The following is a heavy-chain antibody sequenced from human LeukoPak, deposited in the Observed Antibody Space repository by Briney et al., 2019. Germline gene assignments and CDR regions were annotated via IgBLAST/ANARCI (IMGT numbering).Heavy chain of an antibody. CDR2: IHYSGST. J-gene: IGHJ4*02. CDR3: ARDRAVSENNYFDY. D-gene: IGHD2-8*01. CDR1: GGSISSGGYY. V-gene: IGHV4-31*03. Sequence: SETLSLTCTVSGGSISSGGYYWSWIRQHPGKGLEWIGYIHYSGSTYYNPSLKSRVTISVDTSKNQFSLKLSSVTAADTAVYYCARDRAVSENNYFDYWGQGTLVTVSS.